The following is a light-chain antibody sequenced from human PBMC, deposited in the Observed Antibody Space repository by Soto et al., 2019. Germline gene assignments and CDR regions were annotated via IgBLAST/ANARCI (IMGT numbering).Light chain of an antibody. CDR2: GAS. J-gene: IGKJ1*01. Sequence: EIVMTQSPATLSVSPGERATLSCRASQSVNSNLAWYTQKPGQAPSLLIYGASTRATGIPARFSGSGSGTELTLTISSLQSEDFAVYYCQQYNSWPPWTFGQGTKVEIK. CDR1: QSVNSN. CDR3: QQYNSWPPWT. V-gene: IGKV3-15*01.